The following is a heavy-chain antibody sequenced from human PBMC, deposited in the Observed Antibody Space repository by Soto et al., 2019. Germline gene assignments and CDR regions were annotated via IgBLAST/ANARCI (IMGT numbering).Heavy chain of an antibody. CDR3: ARTESPYSSSWYKAFDI. CDR2: IYYSGST. D-gene: IGHD6-13*01. CDR1: GGSISSSSYY. J-gene: IGHJ3*02. V-gene: IGHV4-39*01. Sequence: SETLSLTCTVSGGSISSSSYYWGWIRQPPGKGLEWIGSIYYSGSTYYNPSLKSRVTISVDTSKNQFSLKLSSVTAADTAVYYCARTESPYSSSWYKAFDIWGQGTMVT.